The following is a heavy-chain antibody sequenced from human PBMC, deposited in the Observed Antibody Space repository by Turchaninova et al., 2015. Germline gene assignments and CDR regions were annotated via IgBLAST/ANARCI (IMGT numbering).Heavy chain of an antibody. Sequence: QLQLQASGPGLGKPSETLSPPCPFSGGSLSSRSYYWGWNRQPPGKGLEWIGSIYYSGSTYYNPSLKSRVTISVDTSKNQFSLKLSSVTAADTAVYYCARHGWYYFDYWGQGTLVTVSS. D-gene: IGHD2-15*01. V-gene: IGHV4-39*07. CDR2: IYYSGST. J-gene: IGHJ4*02. CDR3: ARHGWYYFDY. CDR1: GGSLSSRSYY.